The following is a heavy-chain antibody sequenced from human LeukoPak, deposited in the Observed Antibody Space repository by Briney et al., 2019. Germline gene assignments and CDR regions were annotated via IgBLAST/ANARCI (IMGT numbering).Heavy chain of an antibody. CDR3: ARGWLAAAKGFDDWFDP. Sequence: ASVKVSCKASGYTFTSYDINWLRQATGQGLEWMGWMNPNSGNTGYAQKFQGRVTMTRNTSISTAYMELSSLRSEDTAVYYCARGWLAAAKGFDDWFDPWGQGTLVTVSS. D-gene: IGHD6-13*01. V-gene: IGHV1-8*01. CDR1: GYTFTSYD. J-gene: IGHJ5*02. CDR2: MNPNSGNT.